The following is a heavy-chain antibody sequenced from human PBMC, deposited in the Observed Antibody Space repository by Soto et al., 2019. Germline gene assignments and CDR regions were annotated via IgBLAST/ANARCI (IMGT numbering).Heavy chain of an antibody. Sequence: SETLSLTCTASGGSIDSGDYYWSWIRQPPGKGLEWIGYVYYSGTTNYNPFLKSRVTLSLDKSKNQFSLKMNSLTAADTAVYSCAGDVIAPPSYFDHWGQGTLVTVSS. V-gene: IGHV4-61*08. J-gene: IGHJ4*02. CDR2: VYYSGTT. CDR3: AGDVIAPPSYFDH. D-gene: IGHD2-21*01. CDR1: GGSIDSGDYY.